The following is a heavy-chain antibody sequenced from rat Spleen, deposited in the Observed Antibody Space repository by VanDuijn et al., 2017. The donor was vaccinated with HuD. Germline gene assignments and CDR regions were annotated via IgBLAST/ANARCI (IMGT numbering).Heavy chain of an antibody. CDR2: IYYDGRGT. D-gene: IGHD1-6*01. J-gene: IGHJ2*01. V-gene: IGHV5-7*01. CDR1: GFTFSDFN. CDR3: ARPNYSGDTYVDYGLLLTRTYFDY. Sequence: EVQLVESGGGLVQPGRSLKLSCAASGFTFSDFNMAWVRQAPKKGLEWVSTIYYDGRGTYYRDSVKGRFTISRDNAKNTQYRQMDSLRSEDTATYYCARPNYSGDTYVDYGLLLTRTYFDYWGQGVLVTVSS.